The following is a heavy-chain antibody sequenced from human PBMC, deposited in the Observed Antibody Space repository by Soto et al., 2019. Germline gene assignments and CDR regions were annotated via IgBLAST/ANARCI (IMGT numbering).Heavy chain of an antibody. V-gene: IGHV4-39*01. J-gene: IGHJ5*02. CDR2: IYYSGST. CDR1: GGSISSSSYY. D-gene: IGHD3-9*01. Sequence: SETLSLTCTVSGGSISSSSYYWGWIRQPPGKGLERIGSIYYSGSTYYNPSLKSRVTISVDTSKNQFSLKLSSVTAADTAVYYCARQVGGFDWLLSRPYNWFDPWGQGTLVTVSS. CDR3: ARQVGGFDWLLSRPYNWFDP.